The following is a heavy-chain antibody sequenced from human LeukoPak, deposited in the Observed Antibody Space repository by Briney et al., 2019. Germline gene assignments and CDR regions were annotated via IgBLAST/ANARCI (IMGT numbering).Heavy chain of an antibody. CDR2: INPSGGGT. CDR1: GGTFSSYA. D-gene: IGHD4-17*01. J-gene: IGHJ6*02. Sequence: ASVKVSCKASGGTFSSYAISWVRQAPGQGLEWMGIINPSGGGTTYAQKFQGRVTMTRDTSTSTVYMELSSLRSEDTAVYYCARETRARDYWYYYYGMDVWGHGTTVTVSS. CDR3: ARETRARDYWYYYYGMDV. V-gene: IGHV1-46*01.